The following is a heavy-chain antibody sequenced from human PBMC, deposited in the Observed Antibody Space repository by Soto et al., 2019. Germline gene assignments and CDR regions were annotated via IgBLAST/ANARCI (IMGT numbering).Heavy chain of an antibody. CDR2: IYYRGTT. CDR3: ARRMEDRNRKTFDC. Sequence: PSETLSLTCTVSGGSISSDNCLWGWIRQPPGKGLEWIGNIYYRGTTYYNPSLKSRVTISVDTSKNQFTLKLSSVTAADTAVYYCARRMEDRNRKTFDCCGPGPLVTGSS. CDR1: GGSISSDNCL. V-gene: IGHV4-39*01. J-gene: IGHJ4*02. D-gene: IGHD1-1*01.